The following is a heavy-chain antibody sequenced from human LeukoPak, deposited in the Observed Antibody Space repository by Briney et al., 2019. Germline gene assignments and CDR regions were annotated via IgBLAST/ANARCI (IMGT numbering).Heavy chain of an antibody. J-gene: IGHJ4*02. Sequence: GGSLRLSCAASGFTFSSYAMSWVRQAPGKGLEWVSAISGSGGSTYYADSVKGRFTISRDNSKNTLYLQMNSLRAEDTAVYYCAKDSGGVLWFGDFDPGYWGQGTLVTVSP. D-gene: IGHD3-10*01. V-gene: IGHV3-23*01. CDR2: ISGSGGST. CDR1: GFTFSSYA. CDR3: AKDSGGVLWFGDFDPGY.